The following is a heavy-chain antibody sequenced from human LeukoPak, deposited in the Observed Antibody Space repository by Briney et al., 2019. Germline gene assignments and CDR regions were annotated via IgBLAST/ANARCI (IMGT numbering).Heavy chain of an antibody. D-gene: IGHD3-3*01. J-gene: IGHJ4*02. Sequence: GGSLRLSCAASGFTLTVYRMTWVRQAPGKGVEWISHISAASHGIYYADSVKGRFTVSRDNAKNSVFLLLTSLRPEDTAVYYCARGEWHQDGIGYNRFDNWGQGALVTVSS. V-gene: IGHV3-48*01. CDR3: ARGEWHQDGIGYNRFDN. CDR1: GFTLTVYR. CDR2: ISAASHGI.